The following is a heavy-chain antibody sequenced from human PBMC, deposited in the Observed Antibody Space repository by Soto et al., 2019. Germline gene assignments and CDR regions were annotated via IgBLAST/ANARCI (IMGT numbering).Heavy chain of an antibody. CDR3: ARDLVGATSYLNYYGMDV. V-gene: IGHV4-30-4*01. CDR1: GGSISSGDYY. D-gene: IGHD1-26*01. Sequence: TLSLTCTVSGGSISSGDYYWSWIRQPPGKGLEWIGYIYYSGSTYYNPSLKSRVTISVDTSKNQFSLKLSSVTAADTAVYYCARDLVGATSYLNYYGMDVWGQGTTVTVSS. J-gene: IGHJ6*02. CDR2: IYYSGST.